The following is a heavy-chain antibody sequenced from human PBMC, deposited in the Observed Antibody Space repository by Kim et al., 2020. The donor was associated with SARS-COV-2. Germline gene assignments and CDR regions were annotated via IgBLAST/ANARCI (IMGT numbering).Heavy chain of an antibody. V-gene: IGHV3-33*06. J-gene: IGHJ4*02. CDR1: GFTFSSYG. D-gene: IGHD6-19*01. Sequence: GGSLRLSCAESGFTFSSYGMHWVRQAPGKGLEWVAVIWYDGSNKYYADSVKGRFTISRDNSKNTLYLQMNSLRAEDTAVYYCAKEGGPGYSSDWGQGTLVTVSS. CDR2: IWYDGSNK. CDR3: AKEGGPGYSSD.